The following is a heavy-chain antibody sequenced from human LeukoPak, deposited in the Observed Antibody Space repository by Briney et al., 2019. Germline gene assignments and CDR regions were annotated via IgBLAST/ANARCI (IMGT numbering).Heavy chain of an antibody. J-gene: IGHJ4*02. V-gene: IGHV3-11*04. CDR3: ARDRSSIYFDF. Sequence: GGSLRLSCAASGFTFSDYYMSWIRQAPGKGLEWLSYISSSGSTIYYADSVKGRFTISRDNAKNSLYLQMNSLRAEDTAVYYCARDRSSIYFDFWGQGTLVTVSS. D-gene: IGHD6-13*01. CDR2: ISSSGSTI. CDR1: GFTFSDYY.